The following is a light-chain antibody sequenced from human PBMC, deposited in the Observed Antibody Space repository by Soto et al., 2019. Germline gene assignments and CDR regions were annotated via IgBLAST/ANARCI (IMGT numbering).Light chain of an antibody. CDR2: AAS. CDR1: QGISSY. Sequence: DIQLTQSPSFLSASVGDRVTITCRTSQGISSYLAWYQQKPGKAPKLLIYAASTLQSGVPSRFSGSGSGTDFTLTISNLQPEDFATYYCQQLNNYPRTFGQGTKVEIK. V-gene: IGKV1-9*01. J-gene: IGKJ1*01. CDR3: QQLNNYPRT.